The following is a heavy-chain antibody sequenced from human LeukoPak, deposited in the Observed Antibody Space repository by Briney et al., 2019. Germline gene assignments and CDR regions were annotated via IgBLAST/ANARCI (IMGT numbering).Heavy chain of an antibody. CDR2: IYTSGST. CDR1: GGSISSGPYY. Sequence: SETLSLTCTVSGGSISSGPYYWSWIRQPAGKGLEWIGRIYTSGSTRYNPSLQSRVTISVDTSKNQFSLRLSSVTAADTAIYYCARGPYYYGSGSPFDYWGQGTLVTVSS. V-gene: IGHV4-61*02. J-gene: IGHJ4*02. CDR3: ARGPYYYGSGSPFDY. D-gene: IGHD3-10*01.